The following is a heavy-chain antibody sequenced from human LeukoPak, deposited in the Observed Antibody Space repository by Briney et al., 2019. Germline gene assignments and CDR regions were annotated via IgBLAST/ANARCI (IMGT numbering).Heavy chain of an antibody. Sequence: GGSLRLSCAASGFTSSNYWMSWVRQAPGKGLEWVSSISSTSAYIYYADSVKGRFTISRDNVDNVVYLQMNSLGAEDTAVYYRARVAVSGPTGWFDSWGQGTLVIVSS. CDR1: GFTSSNYW. J-gene: IGHJ5*01. CDR3: ARVAVSGPTGWFDS. V-gene: IGHV3-21*01. D-gene: IGHD2-8*02. CDR2: ISSTSAYI.